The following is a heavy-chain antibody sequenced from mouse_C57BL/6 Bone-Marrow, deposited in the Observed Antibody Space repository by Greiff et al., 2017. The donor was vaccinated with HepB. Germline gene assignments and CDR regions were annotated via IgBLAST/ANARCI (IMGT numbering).Heavy chain of an antibody. V-gene: IGHV14-4*01. D-gene: IGHD1-2*01. Sequence: VQLQQSGAELVRPGASVKLSCTASGFNIKDDYMHWVKQRPEQGLEWIGWIVPENGDTEYASKFQGKATITADTSSNTAYLQLSSLTSEDTAVYYCTTELLLRPKYYWGQGTTLTVSS. CDR3: TTELLLRPKYY. CDR1: GFNIKDDY. CDR2: IVPENGDT. J-gene: IGHJ2*01.